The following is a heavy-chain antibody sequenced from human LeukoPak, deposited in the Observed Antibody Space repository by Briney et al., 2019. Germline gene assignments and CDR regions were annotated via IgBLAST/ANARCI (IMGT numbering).Heavy chain of an antibody. CDR2: ISGGGGRA. CDR1: GFTFSSYA. V-gene: IGHV3-23*01. D-gene: IGHD2-2*01. CDR3: AKIGCSSTSCYRLDYYYGMDV. Sequence: GGSLSLSCAPSGFTFSSYAMSWARQAPGKGLEWVSAISGGGGRAYYPDSVKGRFTISRDNSKNTLYLQMNSLRAEDTAVYYCAKIGCSSTSCYRLDYYYGMDVWGQGTTVTVSS. J-gene: IGHJ6*02.